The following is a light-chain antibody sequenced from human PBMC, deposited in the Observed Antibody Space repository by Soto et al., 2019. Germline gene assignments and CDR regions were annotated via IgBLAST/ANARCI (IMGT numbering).Light chain of an antibody. CDR3: QQYNSYSQT. Sequence: DIQMTQSPSTLSASVGDRFAITCRASQSISSWLAWYQQKPGKAPKLLIYDASSLESGVPSRFSGSGSGTEFTLTISSLQPDDFATYYCQQYNSYSQTFGQGTKVDI. CDR1: QSISSW. J-gene: IGKJ1*01. CDR2: DAS. V-gene: IGKV1-5*01.